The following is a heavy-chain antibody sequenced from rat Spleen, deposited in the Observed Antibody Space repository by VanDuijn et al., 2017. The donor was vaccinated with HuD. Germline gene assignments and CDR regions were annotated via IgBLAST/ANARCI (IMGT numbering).Heavy chain of an antibody. CDR1: GFAFSDYY. J-gene: IGHJ1*01. CDR2: INYDGRST. V-gene: IGHV5-29*01. D-gene: IGHD1-5*01. CDR3: ARQSARDTHARLRYWYFDF. Sequence: EVQLVESDGDLVQPGRSLKLSCAASGFAFSDYYMAWVRQAPTKGLEWVATINYDGRSTFYRDSLKARFTISRDNTKHILYLQMDSLRSEDTATYYCARQSARDTHARLRYWYFDFWGPGTMVTVSS.